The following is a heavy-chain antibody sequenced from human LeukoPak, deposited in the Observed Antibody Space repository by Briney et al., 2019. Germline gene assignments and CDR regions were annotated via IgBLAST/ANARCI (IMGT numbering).Heavy chain of an antibody. Sequence: PGGSLRLSCAASGFTFSSYAMSWVRQAPAKGLEWVSAISGSGGSTYYADSVKGRFTISRDNSKNTLYLQMNSLRAEDTAVYYCAKDIVVVPAAPYDAFDTWGQGTMVTVSS. D-gene: IGHD2-2*01. CDR3: AKDIVVVPAAPYDAFDT. J-gene: IGHJ3*02. V-gene: IGHV3-23*01. CDR1: GFTFSSYA. CDR2: ISGSGGST.